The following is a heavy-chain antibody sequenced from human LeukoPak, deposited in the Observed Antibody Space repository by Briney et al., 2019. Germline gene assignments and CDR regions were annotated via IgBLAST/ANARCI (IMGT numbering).Heavy chain of an antibody. CDR3: ARDVGYSSGWNPARYYFDY. V-gene: IGHV1-2*02. CDR2: INPNSGGT. Sequence: ASVKVSCKASGYTFTGYYMHWMRQAPGQGLEWMGWINPNSGGTNYAQKFQGRVTMTRDTSISTAYMELSRLRSDDTAVYYCARDVGYSSGWNPARYYFDYWGQGTLVTVSS. J-gene: IGHJ4*02. CDR1: GYTFTGYY. D-gene: IGHD6-19*01.